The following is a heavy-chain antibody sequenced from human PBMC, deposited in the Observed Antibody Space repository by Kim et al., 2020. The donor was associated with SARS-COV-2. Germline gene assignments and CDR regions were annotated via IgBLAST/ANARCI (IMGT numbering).Heavy chain of an antibody. J-gene: IGHJ4*02. V-gene: IGHV4-4*07. CDR2: YTRGRT. D-gene: IGHD3-16*02. CDR3: ASALGH. Sequence: YTRGRTNDNPSLQGRVTMSVDMSKNQFSLKLSSVTAADTAVYYCASALGHWGQGTLVTVSS.